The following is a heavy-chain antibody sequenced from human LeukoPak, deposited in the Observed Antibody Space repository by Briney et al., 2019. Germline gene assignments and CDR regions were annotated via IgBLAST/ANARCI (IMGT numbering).Heavy chain of an antibody. Sequence: EASVKVSCKASGYTFTSYDINWVRQATGQGLEWMGIINPSGGSTSYAQKFQGRVTMTRDTSTSTVYMELSSLRSEDTAVYYCARAFGEQWLVGYYFDYWGQGTLVTVSS. CDR2: INPSGGST. V-gene: IGHV1-46*01. D-gene: IGHD6-19*01. J-gene: IGHJ4*02. CDR1: GYTFTSYD. CDR3: ARAFGEQWLVGYYFDY.